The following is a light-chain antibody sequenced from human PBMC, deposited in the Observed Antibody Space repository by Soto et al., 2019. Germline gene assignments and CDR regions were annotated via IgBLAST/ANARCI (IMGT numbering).Light chain of an antibody. CDR1: QAVPNN. V-gene: IGKV1-9*01. CDR2: EES. CDR3: QQVKTYPRT. J-gene: IGKJ4*01. Sequence: DIHLTQSPSFLSASVGDRVTITCRPSQAVPNNMAWYQQNPGKPPKLLIYEESTLHSGVPSRFSGRKSGTQFTLTIDNLQPEDFATYDCQQVKTYPRTFGGGTKVEIK.